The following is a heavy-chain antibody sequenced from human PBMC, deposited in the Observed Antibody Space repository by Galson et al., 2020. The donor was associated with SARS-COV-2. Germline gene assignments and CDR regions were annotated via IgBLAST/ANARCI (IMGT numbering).Heavy chain of an antibody. CDR3: ARDLPDGYNYGKTGVDY. CDR2: ISYDGSNK. J-gene: IGHJ4*02. V-gene: IGHV3-30-3*01. D-gene: IGHD5-12*01. CDR1: GFTFSSYA. Sequence: GGSLRLSCAASGFTFSSYAMHWVRQAPGKGLEWVAVISYDGSNKYYADSVKGRFTISRDNSKNTLYLQMNSLRAEDTAVYYCARDLPDGYNYGKTGVDYWGQGTLVTVSS.